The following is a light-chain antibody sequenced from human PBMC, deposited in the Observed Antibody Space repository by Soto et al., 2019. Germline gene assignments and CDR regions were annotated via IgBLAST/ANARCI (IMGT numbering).Light chain of an antibody. CDR2: SAS. CDR3: HQYNNWPPWT. CDR1: QSIGES. V-gene: IGKV3-15*01. J-gene: IGKJ1*01. Sequence: EIVMTQSPATLSVSPGERATLSCRASQSIGESLAWYQQKPGQAPRLLIYSASTRATGIPARFSGSGSGTEFTLTISSLQSEDYAVYYCHQYNNWPPWTFGQGTKVDIK.